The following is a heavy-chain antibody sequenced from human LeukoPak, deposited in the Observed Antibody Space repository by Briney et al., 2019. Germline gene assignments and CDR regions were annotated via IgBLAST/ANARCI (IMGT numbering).Heavy chain of an antibody. J-gene: IGHJ6*02. D-gene: IGHD6-13*01. CDR2: VIPIFGTA. CDR1: GGTFSSYA. CDR3: AREGQQLVPWYYYGMDV. V-gene: IGHV1-69*13. Sequence: SVKVSCKASGGTFSSYAISWVRQAPGQGLEWMGRVIPIFGTANYAQKFQGRVTITADESTSTAYMELSSLRSEDTAVYYCAREGQQLVPWYYYGMDVWGQGTTVTVSS.